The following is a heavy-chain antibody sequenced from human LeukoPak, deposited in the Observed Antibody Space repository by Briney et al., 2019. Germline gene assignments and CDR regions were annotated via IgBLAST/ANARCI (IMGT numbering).Heavy chain of an antibody. D-gene: IGHD6-13*01. J-gene: IGHJ6*03. CDR3: ARDREDSSSWTTVRYYYYMDV. Sequence: GGSLRLSCAASGFTFSSYWMSWVRQAPGKGLEWVANIKQDGSEKYYVDSVKGRFTISRDNAKNSLYLQMNSLRAEDTAVYYCARDREDSSSWTTVRYYYYMDVWGKGTTVTISS. CDR2: IKQDGSEK. CDR1: GFTFSSYW. V-gene: IGHV3-7*03.